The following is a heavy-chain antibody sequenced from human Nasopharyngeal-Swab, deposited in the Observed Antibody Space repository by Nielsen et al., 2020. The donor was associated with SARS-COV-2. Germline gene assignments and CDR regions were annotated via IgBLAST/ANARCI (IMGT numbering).Heavy chain of an antibody. Sequence: GESLKISCSASGFTFSSYAMHWVRQAPGKGLEYVSAISSNGGSTYYADSVKGRFTIPRDNSKNTLYLQMSSLRAEDTAVYYCVKDRGSYVFDYWGQGTLVTVSS. CDR3: VKDRGSYVFDY. D-gene: IGHD1-26*01. V-gene: IGHV3-64D*09. CDR2: ISSNGGST. J-gene: IGHJ4*02. CDR1: GFTFSSYA.